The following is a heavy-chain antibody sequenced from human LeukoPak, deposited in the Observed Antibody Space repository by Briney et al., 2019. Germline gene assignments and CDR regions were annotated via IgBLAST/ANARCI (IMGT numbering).Heavy chain of an antibody. CDR3: ARVLDYGYSSNDY. J-gene: IGHJ4*02. CDR2: ISGSGGST. D-gene: IGHD3/OR15-3a*01. CDR1: GFTFSSYG. Sequence: GGSLRLSCAASGFTFSSYGMSWVRQAPGKGLEWVSAISGSGGSTYYADSVKGRFTISRDNSKNTLYLQMNSLRAEDTALYYCARVLDYGYSSNDYWGQGTLVTVSS. V-gene: IGHV3-23*01.